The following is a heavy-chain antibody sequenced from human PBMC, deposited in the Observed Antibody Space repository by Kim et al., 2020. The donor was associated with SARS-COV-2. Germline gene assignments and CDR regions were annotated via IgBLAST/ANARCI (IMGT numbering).Heavy chain of an antibody. CDR1: GLPFSSSG. V-gene: IGHV3-33*01. D-gene: IGHD1-1*01. CDR2: IWYDGSIQ. CDR3: ARDKGTRFLDY. Sequence: GGSLRLSCVASGLPFSSSGMHWVRQAPGKGLEWVALIWYDGSIQYYADAVKGRFTISRDNSKNTVHLQMDSLKAKDTAVYYCARDKGTRFLDYWGQGTMVTVSS. J-gene: IGHJ4*02.